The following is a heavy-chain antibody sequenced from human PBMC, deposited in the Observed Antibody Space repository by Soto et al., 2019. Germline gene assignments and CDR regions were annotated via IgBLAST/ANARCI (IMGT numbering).Heavy chain of an antibody. J-gene: IGHJ1*01. CDR3: TRGLASGDH. V-gene: IGHV1-46*03. CDR1: GYIFTNFY. CDR2: INPNGGST. D-gene: IGHD6-6*01. Sequence: QVQLVQPGAEVKKPAASVKFSCKASGYIFTNFYIHWVRQAPGQGLEWIGIINPNGGSTNYAQNFQGRVTMTRDTSTSTVYMDLSSLRSEDTAVYYCTRGLASGDHWGQGTLITVSS.